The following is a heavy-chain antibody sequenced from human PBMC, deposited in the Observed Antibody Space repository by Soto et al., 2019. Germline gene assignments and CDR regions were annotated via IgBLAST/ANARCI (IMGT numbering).Heavy chain of an antibody. CDR2: ISGSGAST. CDR1: GFIYSKHA. CDR3: AKGLIGYDKPYES. Sequence: GGSLRLSCAASGFIYSKHAMTWVRQAPGKGLEWVSSISGSGASTYYADSVNGRFTISRDNSKNTLYLQMDSLRAEDTAVYYCAKGLIGYDKPYESWGQGTLVTVSS. D-gene: IGHD5-12*01. J-gene: IGHJ4*02. V-gene: IGHV3-23*01.